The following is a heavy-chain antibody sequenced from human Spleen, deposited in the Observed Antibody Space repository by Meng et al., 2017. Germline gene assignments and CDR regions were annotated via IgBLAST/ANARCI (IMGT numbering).Heavy chain of an antibody. D-gene: IGHD4-11*01. Sequence: SETLSLTCAVSGYSISSGYYWGWIRQPPGKGLEWIGSIYHSGSTYYNPSLERRATISVDTSQNNLSLKLSSVTAADSAVYYCARGPTTMAHDFDYWGQGTLVTVSS. CDR3: ARGPTTMAHDFDY. CDR1: GYSISSGYY. V-gene: IGHV4-38-2*01. CDR2: IYHSGST. J-gene: IGHJ4*02.